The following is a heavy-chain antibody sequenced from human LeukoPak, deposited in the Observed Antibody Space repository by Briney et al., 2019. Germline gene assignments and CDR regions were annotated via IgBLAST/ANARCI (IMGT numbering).Heavy chain of an antibody. V-gene: IGHV4-39*01. CDR1: GGSISSSSYY. CDR3: VRTSGSLVPFDY. D-gene: IGHD1-26*01. CDR2: IYYSGST. J-gene: IGHJ4*02. Sequence: SETLSLTCTVSGGSISSSSYYWGWIRQPPGKGLEWIGSIYYSGSTYYNPSLKSRVTISVDTSKNQFSLKLSSVTAADTAVYYCVRTSGSLVPFDYWGQGTLVTVSS.